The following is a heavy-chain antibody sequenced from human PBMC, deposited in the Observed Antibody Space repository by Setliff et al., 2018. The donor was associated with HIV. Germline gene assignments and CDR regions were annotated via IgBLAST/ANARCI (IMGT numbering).Heavy chain of an antibody. CDR3: AKAGPRYNWNYAYFDP. Sequence: ASVKVSCKASGGSLTGSFIHWVRQAPGQGLEWMGWINPVTGGINYAHMFQGRVTMTRDTSIRTSYMELSSLTSDDTAFYYCAKAGPRYNWNYAYFDPWGQGTLVTV. V-gene: IGHV1-2*07. CDR2: INPVTGGI. D-gene: IGHD1-20*01. J-gene: IGHJ5*02. CDR1: GGSLTGSF.